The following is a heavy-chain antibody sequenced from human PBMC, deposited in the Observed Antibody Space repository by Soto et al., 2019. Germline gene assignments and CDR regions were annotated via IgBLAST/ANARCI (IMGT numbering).Heavy chain of an antibody. V-gene: IGHV1-18*01. CDR2: ISAYNGNT. CDR1: GYTFTSYG. Sequence: ASVKVSCKASGYTFTSYGISWVRQAPGQGLEWMGWISAYNGNTNYAQKLQGRVTMTTDTSTSTAYMELRSLRSDDTAVYYCARDGYSSGWYKGWFDPWGQGTLVNVSS. J-gene: IGHJ5*02. CDR3: ARDGYSSGWYKGWFDP. D-gene: IGHD6-19*01.